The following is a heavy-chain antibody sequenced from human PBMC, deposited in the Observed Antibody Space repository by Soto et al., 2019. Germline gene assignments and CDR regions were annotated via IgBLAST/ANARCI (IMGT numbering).Heavy chain of an antibody. CDR2: ISGSGGST. Sequence: GGSLRLSCAASGFTFSSYAMSWVRQAPGKGLEWVSAISGSGGSTYYADSVKGRFTISRDNSKNTLYLQMNSLRAEDTAVYYCAKDAPLWFGGKYNWFDPWGQGTLVTVSS. D-gene: IGHD3-10*01. CDR3: AKDAPLWFGGKYNWFDP. V-gene: IGHV3-23*01. J-gene: IGHJ5*02. CDR1: GFTFSSYA.